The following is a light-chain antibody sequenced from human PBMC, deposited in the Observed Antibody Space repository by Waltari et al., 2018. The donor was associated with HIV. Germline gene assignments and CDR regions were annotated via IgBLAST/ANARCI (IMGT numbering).Light chain of an antibody. CDR1: QSISNW. J-gene: IGKJ1*01. V-gene: IGKV1-5*03. Sequence: DIQMTQSPSTLSASVGERVTITCRASQSISNWLAWYQQKPGKAPKLLSYKASTLESGVPSRFSGSGSETEFTLTISSLQPDDFATYYCQQFNSYSGAFGQGTKVEIK. CDR3: QQFNSYSGA. CDR2: KAS.